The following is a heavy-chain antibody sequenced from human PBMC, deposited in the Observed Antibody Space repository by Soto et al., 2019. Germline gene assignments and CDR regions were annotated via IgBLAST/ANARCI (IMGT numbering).Heavy chain of an antibody. D-gene: IGHD7-27*01. CDR2: IIPIFTTA. CDR3: ARATGEYYYYGMDV. V-gene: IGHV1-69*01. J-gene: IGHJ6*02. Sequence: QVQLVQSGAEVKKPGSSVRVSCKASGGTFSTYGINWVRQAPEEGLEWMGGIIPIFTTANYAQKFQGRVTITADESTSTAYMELSSPRSEDTAIYYCARATGEYYYYGMDVWGQGTSVTVSS. CDR1: GGTFSTYG.